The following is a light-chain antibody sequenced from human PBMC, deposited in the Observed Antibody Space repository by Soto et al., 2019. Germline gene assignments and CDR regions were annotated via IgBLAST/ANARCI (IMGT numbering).Light chain of an antibody. CDR2: DVT. V-gene: IGLV2-14*01. CDR1: RSAVGGYNY. CDR3: SSYTSSSTYV. J-gene: IGLJ1*01. Sequence: QSALTQPASVSGSPGQSITISCTGTRSAVGGYNYVYWHQQHPGKAPKLMIYDVTNRPSGVSDRFSGSKSGNTASLTISGLQAEDKADYYCSSYTSSSTYVFGAGTKVTVL.